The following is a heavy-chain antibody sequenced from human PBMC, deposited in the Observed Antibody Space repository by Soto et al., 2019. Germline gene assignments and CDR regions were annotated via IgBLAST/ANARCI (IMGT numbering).Heavy chain of an antibody. Sequence: ASVKVSCKASGYTFTDYYMHWVRQAPGQGFEWMGRISPKSGGANYAQKFQGRVTMTWDTSLNTAYMELSSLITEDTALYYFARPPGYISTWYFFDLWGQGTQVTVSS. J-gene: IGHJ4*02. CDR2: ISPKSGGA. D-gene: IGHD2-2*01. CDR3: ARPPGYISTWYFFDL. V-gene: IGHV1-2*02. CDR1: GYTFTDYY.